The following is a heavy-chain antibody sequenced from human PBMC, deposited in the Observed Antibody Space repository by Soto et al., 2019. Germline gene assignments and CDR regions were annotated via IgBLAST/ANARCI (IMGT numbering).Heavy chain of an antibody. V-gene: IGHV3-23*01. CDR3: AKDRSSTSCYAFDY. CDR1: GFTFRNYA. CDR2: ISGSGGTT. D-gene: IGHD2-2*01. Sequence: EVQLLESGGGLVQPGGSLRLSCAASGFTFRNYAMSWARQAPGKGLEWVSAISGSGGTTHYADSVKGRFTISRDNSKNTLYLQMNSLRVEDTAVDYCAKDRSSTSCYAFDYWGQGSLVTVSS. J-gene: IGHJ4*02.